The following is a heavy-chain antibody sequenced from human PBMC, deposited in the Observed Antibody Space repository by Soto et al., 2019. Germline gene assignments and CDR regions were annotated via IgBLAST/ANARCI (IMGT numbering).Heavy chain of an antibody. Sequence: QVQLVESGGGVVQPGRSLRLSCAASGFTFSSYAMHWVRQAPGKGLEWVAVISYDGSNKYYADSVKGRFTISRDNSKNTQHLQRNSLGAEDTAVYYCGRERGTDAGIYCNEADSFYIWGQGTMVTVSS. J-gene: IGHJ3*02. V-gene: IGHV3-30-3*01. D-gene: IGHD3-10*01. CDR1: GFTFSSYA. CDR3: GRERGTDAGIYCNEADSFYI. CDR2: ISYDGSNK.